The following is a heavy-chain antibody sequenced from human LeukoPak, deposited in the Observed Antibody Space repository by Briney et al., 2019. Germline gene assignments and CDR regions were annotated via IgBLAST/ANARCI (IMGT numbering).Heavy chain of an antibody. CDR2: IIPIFGTA. D-gene: IGHD2-2*01. CDR3: ASPNYAIYYYYGMDV. Sequence: SVKVSCKASGGTFSSYAISWVRQAPGQGLEWMGGIIPIFGTANYAQKFQGRVTITADESTSTAYMELSSLRSEDTAVYYCASPNYAIYYYYGMDVWGQGTTVTVSS. V-gene: IGHV1-69*13. J-gene: IGHJ6*02. CDR1: GGTFSSYA.